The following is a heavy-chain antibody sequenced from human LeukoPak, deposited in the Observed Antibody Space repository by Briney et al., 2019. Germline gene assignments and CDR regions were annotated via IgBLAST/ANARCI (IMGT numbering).Heavy chain of an antibody. CDR3: AGDSGTIFGVVGYFDY. D-gene: IGHD3-3*01. V-gene: IGHV4-59*01. J-gene: IGHJ4*02. Sequence: SETLSLTCTVSGGSISSYYWSWIRQPPGKGLEWIGYIYYSGSTNYNPSLKSRVTISVDTSKNQFSLKLSSVTAADTAVYCCAGDSGTIFGVVGYFDYWGQGTLVTVSS. CDR2: IYYSGST. CDR1: GGSISSYY.